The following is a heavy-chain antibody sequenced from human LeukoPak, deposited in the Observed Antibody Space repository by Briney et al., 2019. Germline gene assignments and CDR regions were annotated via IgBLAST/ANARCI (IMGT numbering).Heavy chain of an antibody. CDR2: IYYSGST. J-gene: IGHJ6*02. Sequence: SETLSLTCTVSGGSISSSSYYWGWIRQPPGKGLEWIGSIYYSGSTCYNPSLKSRVTISVDTSKNQFSLKLSSVTAADTAVYYCAKTHDPNYGSGSYYYYYYGMDVWGQGTTVTVSS. D-gene: IGHD3-10*01. CDR3: AKTHDPNYGSGSYYYYYYGMDV. CDR1: GGSISSSSYY. V-gene: IGHV4-39*01.